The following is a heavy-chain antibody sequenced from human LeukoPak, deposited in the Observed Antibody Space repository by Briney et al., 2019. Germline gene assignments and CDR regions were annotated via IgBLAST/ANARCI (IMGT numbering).Heavy chain of an antibody. CDR2: INHSGST. V-gene: IGHV4-34*01. J-gene: IGHJ5*02. CDR1: GGSFSGYY. Sequence: SETLSLTCAVYGGSFSGYYWSWIRQPPGKGLEWIGEINHSGSTNYNPSLKSRVTISVDTSKNQFSLKLSSVIAADTAVYYCARGRYSYGPWGQGTLVTVSS. CDR3: ARGRYSYGP. D-gene: IGHD5-18*01.